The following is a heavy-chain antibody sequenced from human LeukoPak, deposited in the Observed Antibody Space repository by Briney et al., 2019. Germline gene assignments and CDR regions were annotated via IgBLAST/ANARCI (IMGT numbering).Heavy chain of an antibody. CDR3: ARHTPDYSSSWYSVEGLGNYFDY. V-gene: IGHV4-34*01. CDR2: IYYSGST. Sequence: PSETLSLTCAVYGGSFSGYYWSWVRQPPGKGLEWIGSIYYSGSTYYNPSLKSRVTISVDTSKNQFSLKLSSVTAADTAVYYCARHTPDYSSSWYSVEGLGNYFDYWGQGTLVTVSS. D-gene: IGHD6-13*01. CDR1: GGSFSGYY. J-gene: IGHJ4*02.